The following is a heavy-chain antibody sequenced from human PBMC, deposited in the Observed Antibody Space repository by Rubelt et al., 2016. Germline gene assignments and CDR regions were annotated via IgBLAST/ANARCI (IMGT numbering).Heavy chain of an antibody. CDR1: RSHA. CDR2: ISFDGSDK. D-gene: IGHD1-26*01. J-gene: IGHJ4*02. V-gene: IGHV3-30*04. Sequence: RSHAMHWVRQAPGKGLEWVAVISFDGSDKYYADSVKGRFTISRDTSKNTLYLQVNSLRAEDTAVYYCARDLSDSGRYHHFDYWGQGTLVTASS. CDR3: ARDLSDSGRYHHFDY.